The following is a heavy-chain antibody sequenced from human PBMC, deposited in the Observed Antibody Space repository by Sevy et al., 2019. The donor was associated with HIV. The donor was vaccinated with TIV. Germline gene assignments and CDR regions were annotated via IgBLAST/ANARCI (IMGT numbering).Heavy chain of an antibody. V-gene: IGHV3-7*01. CDR3: ARDRTWNDFYYNYGMDV. CDR1: GFTFRNYW. D-gene: IGHD1-1*01. CDR2: KKEDGSEK. Sequence: GGSLRLSCAASGFTFRNYWMSWVRQAPGKGLEWVATKKEDGSEKYYVDSVKGRFTISRDNAKNSLYLQMNSLRAEDTTVYYCARDRTWNDFYYNYGMDVWGQGTTVTVSS. J-gene: IGHJ6*02.